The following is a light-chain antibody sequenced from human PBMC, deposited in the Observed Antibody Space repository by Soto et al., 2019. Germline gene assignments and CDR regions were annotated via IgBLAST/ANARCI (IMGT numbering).Light chain of an antibody. CDR3: SSYTSSSTNYV. J-gene: IGLJ1*01. V-gene: IGLV2-14*01. CDR2: EVS. Sequence: QSLLTQPASLSGSPGQSITISCTGTISDVGGYNYVSWYQQHPGKAPKLMIYEVSNRPSGVSNRFSGSKSGNTASLTISGLQAEDEADYYCSSYTSSSTNYVFGTGTKVTVL. CDR1: ISDVGGYNY.